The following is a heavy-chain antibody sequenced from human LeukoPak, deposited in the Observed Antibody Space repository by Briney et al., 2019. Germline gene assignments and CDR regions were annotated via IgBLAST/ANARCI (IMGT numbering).Heavy chain of an antibody. CDR2: ISSSSYI. CDR3: ARHDTAMATDYGMDI. Sequence: GGSLRLSCAASGFTFSSYSMNWVRQAPGKGLEWVSSISSSSYIYYADSVKGRFTISRDNAKNSLYLQMNSLRAEDTAVYYCARHDTAMATDYGMDIWGQGTTVTVSS. D-gene: IGHD5-18*01. V-gene: IGHV3-21*04. CDR1: GFTFSSYS. J-gene: IGHJ6*02.